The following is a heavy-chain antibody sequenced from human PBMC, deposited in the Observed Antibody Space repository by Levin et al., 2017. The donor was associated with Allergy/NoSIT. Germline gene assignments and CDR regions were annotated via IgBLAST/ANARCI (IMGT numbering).Heavy chain of an antibody. V-gene: IGHV1-2*04. CDR2: INPNSGGT. J-gene: IGHJ4*02. Sequence: GESLKISCKASGYTFTGYYMHWVRQAPGQGLEWMGWINPNSGGTNYAQKFQGWVTMTRDTSISTAYMELSRLRSDDTAVYYCAREAPTKRRITMIVVGHFDYWGQGTLVTVSS. CDR3: AREAPTKRRITMIVVGHFDY. D-gene: IGHD3-22*01. CDR1: GYTFTGYY.